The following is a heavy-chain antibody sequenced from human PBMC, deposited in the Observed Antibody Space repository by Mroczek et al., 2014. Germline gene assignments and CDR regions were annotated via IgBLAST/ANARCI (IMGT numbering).Heavy chain of an antibody. J-gene: IGHJ6*02. V-gene: IGHV3-21*01. CDR3: ARTEYCSSTSCYYYGMDV. CDR2: ISSSSSYI. D-gene: IGHD2-2*01. CDR1: GFTFSSYS. Sequence: VQLVESGGGLVKPGGSLRLSCAASGFTFSSYSMNWVRQAPGKGLEWVSSISSSSSYIYYADSVKGRFTISRDNAKNSLYLQMNSLRAEDTAVYYCARTEYCSSTSCYYYGMDVWGQGTTVT.